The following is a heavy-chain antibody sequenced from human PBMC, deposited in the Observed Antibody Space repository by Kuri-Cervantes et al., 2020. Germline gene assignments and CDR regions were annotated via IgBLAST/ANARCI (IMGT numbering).Heavy chain of an antibody. V-gene: IGHV3-21*04. J-gene: IGHJ4*02. Sequence: GESLKISCAASGFTFSSYSMNWVRQAPGKGLEWVSSISSSSSYIYYADSVKGRFTISRDNSKNTLYLQMNSLRAEDTAVYYCAKDVRGGSIGYKGYWGQGTLVTVSS. CDR1: GFTFSSYS. CDR2: ISSSSSYI. D-gene: IGHD3-22*01. CDR3: AKDVRGGSIGYKGY.